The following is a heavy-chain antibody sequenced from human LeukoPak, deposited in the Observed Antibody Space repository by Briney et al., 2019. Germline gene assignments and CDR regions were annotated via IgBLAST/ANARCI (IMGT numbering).Heavy chain of an antibody. V-gene: IGHV3-7*05. CDR3: ARDYYGGSIDY. CDR1: EFIFSRYW. CDR2: INQDGSEN. Sequence: GGSLRLSCAASEFIFSRYWMTWVRQAPGKGLEWVANINQDGSENYYVDSVKGRFTISRDNAKNSLYLRMSSLRVEDTAVYYCARDYYGGSIDYWGQGTLVTVSS. D-gene: IGHD4-23*01. J-gene: IGHJ4*02.